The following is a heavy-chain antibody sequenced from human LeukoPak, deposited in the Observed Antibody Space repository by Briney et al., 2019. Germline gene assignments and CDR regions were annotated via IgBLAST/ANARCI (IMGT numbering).Heavy chain of an antibody. Sequence: ASVKVSCKASGYTFTSYGISWVRQATGQGLEWMGWMNPNSGNTGYAQKFQGRVTITRNTSISTAYMELSSLRSEDTAVYYCARVSDSSSSNPWGQGTLVTVSS. CDR1: GYTFTSYG. CDR3: ARVSDSSSSNP. V-gene: IGHV1-8*03. D-gene: IGHD6-13*01. J-gene: IGHJ4*02. CDR2: MNPNSGNT.